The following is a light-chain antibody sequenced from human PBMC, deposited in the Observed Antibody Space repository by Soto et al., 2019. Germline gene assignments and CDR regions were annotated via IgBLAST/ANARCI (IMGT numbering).Light chain of an antibody. J-gene: IGLJ1*01. CDR3: SSYAGSNRV. Sequence: QSALTQPPSASGSPGQSVTISCTGTSSDVGGYNYVSWYQQHPGKAPKLMIYEVSKRPSGVPDRFSGSKSGNTASLTVSGLQSEDEAVYYCSSYAGSNRVFGTGTKLTVL. CDR1: SSDVGGYNY. V-gene: IGLV2-8*01. CDR2: EVS.